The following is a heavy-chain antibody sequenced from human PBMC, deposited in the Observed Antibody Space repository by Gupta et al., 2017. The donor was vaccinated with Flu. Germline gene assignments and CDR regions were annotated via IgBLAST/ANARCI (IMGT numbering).Heavy chain of an antibody. D-gene: IGHD3-9*01. CDR3: AKTPRLRHFHWLLEAYYYYGVDV. CDR1: GFTFSSYG. CDR2: ISYDGSKE. V-gene: IGHV3-30*18. Sequence: QVHLVQSGGGVVQPGKSLRLSCVASGFTFSSYGLHWVRQAPGKGLEWVAIISYDGSKEYYADSMKGRFVISRDNSKNTLYLQMNSLGVEDTAVYYCAKTPRLRHFHWLLEAYYYYGVDVWGQGTTVTVSS. J-gene: IGHJ6*02.